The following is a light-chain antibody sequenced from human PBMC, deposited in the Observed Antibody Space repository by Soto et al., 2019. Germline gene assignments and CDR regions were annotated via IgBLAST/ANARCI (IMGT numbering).Light chain of an antibody. CDR3: QQYYSPPWT. CDR2: WAS. Sequence: DIVMTQSVDSLAVSLGERATINCKSSQSVLYSSNNKNYLAWYQQKPGQPPKLLIYWASTRESGVPDRFSGGGSGTDFTLTISSLQAEDVAVYYCQQYYSPPWTFGQGTQVEIK. J-gene: IGKJ1*01. CDR1: QSVLYSSNNKNY. V-gene: IGKV4-1*01.